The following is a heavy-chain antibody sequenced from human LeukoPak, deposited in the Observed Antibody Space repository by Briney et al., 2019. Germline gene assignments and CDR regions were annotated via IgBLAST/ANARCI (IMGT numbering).Heavy chain of an antibody. CDR3: ASPYNSRWYELCY. J-gene: IGHJ4*02. V-gene: IGHV3-48*03. CDR1: GFTFSNYE. Sequence: QAGGSLRLSCAASGFTFSNYEMNWVRQAPGKGLEWVSYISSSGYTIYYADSVKGRFTIARDNAKKSLYLQMNSLRAEDTAVYYCASPYNSRWYELCYWGQGTLVTVSS. D-gene: IGHD6-13*01. CDR2: ISSSGYTI.